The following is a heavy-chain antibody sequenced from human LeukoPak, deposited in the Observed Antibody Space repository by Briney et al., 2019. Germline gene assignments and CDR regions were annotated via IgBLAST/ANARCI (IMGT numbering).Heavy chain of an antibody. CDR1: GFTFSSYG. D-gene: IGHD1-20*01. V-gene: IGHV3-30*02. CDR2: IRYDGSNK. CDR3: AKISIRITGPEEDP. Sequence: GGSLRLSCAASGFTFSSYGMHWVRQAPGKGLEWVAFIRYDGSNKYYADSVKGRFTISRDNSKNTLYLQMNSLRAEDTAVYYCAKISIRITGPEEDPWGQGTLVTVSS. J-gene: IGHJ5*02.